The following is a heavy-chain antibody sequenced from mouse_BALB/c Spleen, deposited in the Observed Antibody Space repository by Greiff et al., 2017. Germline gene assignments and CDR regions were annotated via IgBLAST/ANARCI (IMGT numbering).Heavy chain of an antibody. V-gene: IGHV1-7*01. Sequence: VKLQESGAELAKPGASVKMSCKASGYTFTSYWLHWVKQRPGQGLEWIGYINPSTGYTEYNQQFKDKATLPADESSSTAYMRLSSLTSEDSAVYCCGRKDCGSSCAMDDWGQGISVTVSS. D-gene: IGHD1-1*01. CDR2: INPSTGYT. J-gene: IGHJ4*01. CDR1: GYTFTSYW. CDR3: GRKDCGSSCAMDD.